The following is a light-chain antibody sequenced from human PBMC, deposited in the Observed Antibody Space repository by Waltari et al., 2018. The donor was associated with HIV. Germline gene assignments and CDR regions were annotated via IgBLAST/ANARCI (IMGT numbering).Light chain of an antibody. Sequence: DIVMTQSPDSLSASVGDRVTITCRASQSISRYLNWYQQKPGKAPKLLIYAASTLEIGVPPRFSASGSGRDFTLTISSLQPEDFATYYCHQSYSASWTFGQGTNVEIK. V-gene: IGKV1-39*01. CDR1: QSISRY. CDR2: AAS. CDR3: HQSYSASWT. J-gene: IGKJ1*01.